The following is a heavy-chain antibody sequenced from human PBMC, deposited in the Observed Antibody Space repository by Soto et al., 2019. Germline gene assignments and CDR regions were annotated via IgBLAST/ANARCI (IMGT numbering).Heavy chain of an antibody. CDR1: GYTFTGYY. Sequence: ASVKVSCKASGYTFTGYYMHWVRQAPGQGLEWMGWINPNSGGTNYAQKFQGWVTMTRDTSISTAYMELSRLRSDDTAVYYCARELYSSSSVDYYYYYGMDVWGQGTTVTSP. V-gene: IGHV1-2*04. J-gene: IGHJ6*02. CDR2: INPNSGGT. D-gene: IGHD6-6*01. CDR3: ARELYSSSSVDYYYYYGMDV.